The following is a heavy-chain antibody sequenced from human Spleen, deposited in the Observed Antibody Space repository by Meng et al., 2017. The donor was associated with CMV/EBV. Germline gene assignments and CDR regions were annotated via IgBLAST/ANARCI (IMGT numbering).Heavy chain of an antibody. Sequence: TFSDYYRSWIRHATGKGLEWVAAMSSDASSIYYADYGEGRFIISRDSAKDSLYLQMNSLRAEDTAVYYCARGGPTSGWYAFVLGYWGQGTLVTVSS. V-gene: IGHV3-11*04. CDR1: TFSDYY. J-gene: IGHJ4*02. CDR2: MSSDASSI. CDR3: ARGGPTSGWYAFVLGY. D-gene: IGHD6-19*01.